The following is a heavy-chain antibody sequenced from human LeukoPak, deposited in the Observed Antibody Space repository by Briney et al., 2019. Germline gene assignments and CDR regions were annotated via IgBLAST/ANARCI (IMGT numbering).Heavy chain of an antibody. V-gene: IGHV3-7*01. J-gene: IGHJ4*02. Sequence: GGSLRLSCAASGFTFSTYYMSWVRQAPGKGLEWVANIKQDGSDKSYVDSVKGRFTISRYNAKNSLYLQMNSLRAEVTAVYYCARKESNYVTHFDYWGQGTLVTVSS. D-gene: IGHD4-11*01. CDR3: ARKESNYVTHFDY. CDR1: GFTFSTYY. CDR2: IKQDGSDK.